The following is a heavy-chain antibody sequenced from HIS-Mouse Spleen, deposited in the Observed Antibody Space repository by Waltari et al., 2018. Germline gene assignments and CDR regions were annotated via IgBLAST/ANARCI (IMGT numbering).Heavy chain of an antibody. CDR3: ARDAPSSWYYYYYGMDV. D-gene: IGHD6-13*01. CDR1: GYSISSGYY. CDR2: IYHSGRT. J-gene: IGHJ6*02. Sequence: QVQLQESGPGLVKPSETLSLTCTVSGYSISSGYYWGWIRQPPGKGLEWIGSIYHSGRTYYNPSLKSRVTITVATSKNHFALKLSSVTAADTAVYYCARDAPSSWYYYYYGMDVWGQGTTVTVSS. V-gene: IGHV4-38-2*02.